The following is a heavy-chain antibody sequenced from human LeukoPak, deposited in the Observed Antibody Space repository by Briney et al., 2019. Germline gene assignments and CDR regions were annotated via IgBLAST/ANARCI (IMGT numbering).Heavy chain of an antibody. J-gene: IGHJ4*02. CDR3: ARASEVGASTDY. D-gene: IGHD1-26*01. V-gene: IGHV4-59*10. CDR2: IYTSGST. CDR1: GGSFSGYY. Sequence: SETLSLTCAVYGGSFSGYYWSWIRQPAGKGLEWIGRIYTSGSTNYNPSLKSRVTMSVDTSKNQFSLKLSSVTAADTAVYYCARASEVGASTDYWGQGTLVTVSS.